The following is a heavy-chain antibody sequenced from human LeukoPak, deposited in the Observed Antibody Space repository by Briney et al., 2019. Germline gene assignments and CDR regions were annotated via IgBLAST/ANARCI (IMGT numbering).Heavy chain of an antibody. CDR3: AREKYDILAGYYPSDYGMDV. CDR1: GGSFSGYY. D-gene: IGHD3-9*01. J-gene: IGHJ6*04. CDR2: INHSGST. Sequence: SETLSLTCAVYGGSFSGYYWSWIRQPPGKGLEWIGEINHSGSTNYNPSLKSRVTISVDTSKNQFSLKLSSVTAADTAVYYCAREKYDILAGYYPSDYGMDVWGKGTTVTVSS. V-gene: IGHV4-34*01.